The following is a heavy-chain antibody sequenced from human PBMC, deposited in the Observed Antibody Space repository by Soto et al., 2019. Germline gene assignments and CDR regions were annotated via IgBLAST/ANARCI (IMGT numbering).Heavy chain of an antibody. J-gene: IGHJ4*02. D-gene: IGHD5-12*01. CDR2: ISSSGSSV. CDR1: RFTFSTYE. V-gene: IGHV3-48*03. Sequence: PGGSPRLSCAASRFTFSTYEMHWVRQAPGKGLEWVSCISSSGSSVYYADSVKGRFTISRDNSRNSLYLQMNSLRDEDTALYYCVRYCSSTLCNGVATRTFDYWGQGALVTVSS. CDR3: VRYCSSTLCNGVATRTFDY.